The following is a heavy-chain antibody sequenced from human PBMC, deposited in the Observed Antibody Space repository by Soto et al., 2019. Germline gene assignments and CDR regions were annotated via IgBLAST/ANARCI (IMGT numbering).Heavy chain of an antibody. D-gene: IGHD2-21*01. J-gene: IGHJ4*02. Sequence: GASVKVSCKASGFSFSDYFMHWVRQAPGQGLEWMGLSNPSSDGRNYARKFQDRVTMARDTSVSTVYMELRSLKSDDTAVYYCARPKYGETYYDSWGQGTVVTVSS. CDR1: GFSFSDYF. V-gene: IGHV1-2*02. CDR3: ARPKYGETYYDS. CDR2: SNPSSDGR.